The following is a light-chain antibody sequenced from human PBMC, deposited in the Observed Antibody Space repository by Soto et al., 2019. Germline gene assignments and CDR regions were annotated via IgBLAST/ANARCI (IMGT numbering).Light chain of an antibody. J-gene: IGLJ2*01. CDR2: DVS. Sequence: QSALTQPASVSGSPGQSITISCTGTSSDVGGYNYVSWYQQHPGKAPKLMIYDVSNRPSGGSNRASGSKSGNTASLTISGLQAEAEAAYFCRSYKSSSTLVFGGGTKLTV. CDR3: RSYKSSSTLV. V-gene: IGLV2-14*03. CDR1: SSDVGGYNY.